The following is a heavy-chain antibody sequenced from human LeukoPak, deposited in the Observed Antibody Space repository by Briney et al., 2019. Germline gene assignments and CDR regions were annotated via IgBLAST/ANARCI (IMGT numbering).Heavy chain of an antibody. CDR3: ARSYYDSRDDAFDI. CDR2: IYYSGNT. J-gene: IGHJ3*02. D-gene: IGHD3-22*01. V-gene: IGHV4-59*01. Sequence: PSETLSLTCTVSGGSISTYYWSWLRQPPGKGLEWIGYIYYSGNTNYKPSLKSRVSTSEDTSKNQFSLRLSSVTAADTAVYYCARSYYDSRDDAFDIWGQGTMVTVSS. CDR1: GGSISTYY.